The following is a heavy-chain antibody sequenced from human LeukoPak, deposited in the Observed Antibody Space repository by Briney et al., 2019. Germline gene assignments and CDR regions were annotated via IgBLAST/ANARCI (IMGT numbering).Heavy chain of an antibody. D-gene: IGHD6-19*01. V-gene: IGHV3-74*01. CDR1: GFTFSSFW. CDR3: ANTRHSSGWSAGGDL. J-gene: IGHJ5*02. Sequence: GGSLRLSCAASGFTFSSFWMHWVRQVPGKGLVWVSHINSDGSRTNYADSVTGRFTISRDTARNTLYLQMNSLRAEDTAVYYCANTRHSSGWSAGGDLWGHGTLVTVSS. CDR2: INSDGSRT.